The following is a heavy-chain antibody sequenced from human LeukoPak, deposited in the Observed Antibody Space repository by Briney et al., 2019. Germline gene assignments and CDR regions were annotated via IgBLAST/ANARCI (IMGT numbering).Heavy chain of an antibody. D-gene: IGHD1-7*01. CDR3: ARVDRAGTANFDY. Sequence: GGSLRLSCAASGFTFSSYWMSWVLQAPGKGLEWVANIKQDGSEKYYVDSVKGRFTISRDNAKNSLYLQMNSLRAEDTAVYYYARVDRAGTANFDYWGQGTLVTVSS. CDR2: IKQDGSEK. J-gene: IGHJ4*02. V-gene: IGHV3-7*01. CDR1: GFTFSSYW.